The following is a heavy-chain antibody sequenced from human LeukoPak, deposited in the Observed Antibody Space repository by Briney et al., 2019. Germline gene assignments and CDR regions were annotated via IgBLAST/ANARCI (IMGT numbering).Heavy chain of an antibody. J-gene: IGHJ6*04. CDR1: GFTFDNYA. D-gene: IGHD6-6*01. Sequence: GRSLRLSCAVSGFTFDNYAMHWVRQAPGKGLEWISGISSNGGNIGYADSVKGRFTISRDNAKNTLYLQMNSLRAEDTAVYYCARDLAFEYSSSHPGDVWGKGTTVTVSS. CDR2: ISSNGGNI. CDR3: ARDLAFEYSSSHPGDV. V-gene: IGHV3-9*01.